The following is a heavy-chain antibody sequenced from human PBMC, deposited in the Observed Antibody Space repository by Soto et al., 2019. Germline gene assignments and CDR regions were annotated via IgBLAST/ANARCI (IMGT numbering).Heavy chain of an antibody. D-gene: IGHD3-22*01. CDR2: IYYSGST. V-gene: IGHV4-59*01. CDR3: ARVNGYYYYGMDV. CDR1: GGSISSYY. J-gene: IGHJ6*02. Sequence: SETLSLTCTVSGGSISSYYWSWIRQPPGKGLEWIGYIYYSGSTNYNPSLKSRVTISVDTSKNQFSLKLSSVTAADTAVYYCARVNGYYYYGMDVWGQGTKVTVSS.